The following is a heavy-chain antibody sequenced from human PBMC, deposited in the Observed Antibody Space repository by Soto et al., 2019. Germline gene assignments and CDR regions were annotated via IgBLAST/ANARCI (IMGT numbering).Heavy chain of an antibody. CDR2: IYHSGST. CDR1: GGSISTNW. CDR3: ARAGRGSDDNWFDP. Sequence: PSETLSLTCTVSGGSISTNWWSWVRQPPGKGLEWIGEIYHSGSTNYNPSLKSRVTISVDKSKNQFPLKLSSVTAADTAVYYCARAGRGSDDNWFDPWGQGILVTVSS. J-gene: IGHJ5*02. V-gene: IGHV4-4*02. D-gene: IGHD2-15*01.